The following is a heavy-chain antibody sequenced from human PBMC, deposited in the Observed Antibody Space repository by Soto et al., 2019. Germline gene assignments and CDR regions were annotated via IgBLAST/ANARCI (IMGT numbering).Heavy chain of an antibody. J-gene: IGHJ4*02. CDR3: AKHLAGTRGDFAY. CDR2: IYYSGST. CDR1: GGSISSSSYY. Sequence: PSETLSLTCTVSGGSISSSSYYWGWIRQPPGKGLEWIGSIYYSGSTYYNPSLKSRVTISVDTSKNQFSLKLSSVTAADTAVYYCAKHLAGTRGDFAYGGKGPLVTVSS. V-gene: IGHV4-39*01. D-gene: IGHD1-7*01.